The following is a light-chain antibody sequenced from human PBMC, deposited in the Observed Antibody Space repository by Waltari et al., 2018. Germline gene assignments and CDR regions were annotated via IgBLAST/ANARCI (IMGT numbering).Light chain of an antibody. V-gene: IGKV1-33*01. CDR3: QQYDILPLT. J-gene: IGKJ4*01. CDR2: DAA. CDR1: QDIRKF. Sequence: DIQMTQSPSSLSASVGDRVTITCQASQDIRKFLNWFQQKPGTAPKVLIYDAANLEKGVPSRFRGSGAGTRFTLTISSLQPDDFATYYCQQYDILPLTFGGGTRVE.